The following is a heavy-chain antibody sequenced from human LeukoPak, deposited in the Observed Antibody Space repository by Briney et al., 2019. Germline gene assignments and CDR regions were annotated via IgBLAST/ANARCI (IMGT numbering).Heavy chain of an antibody. CDR3: ARDSFSSSWPKWFDP. V-gene: IGHV4-39*07. J-gene: IGHJ5*02. CDR1: GGSISSSSYY. D-gene: IGHD6-13*01. CDR2: IYYSGST. Sequence: SETLSLTCTVSGGSISSSSYYWGWIRQPPGKGLEWIGSIYYSGSTYYNPSLKSRVTISVDTSKNQFSLRLSSVTAADTAVYYCARDSFSSSWPKWFDPWGQGILVAVSS.